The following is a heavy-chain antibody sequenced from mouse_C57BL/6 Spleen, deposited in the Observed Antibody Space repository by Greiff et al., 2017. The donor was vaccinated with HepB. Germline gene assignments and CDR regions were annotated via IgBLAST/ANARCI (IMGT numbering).Heavy chain of an antibody. CDR1: GYTFTSYS. J-gene: IGHJ2*01. CDR3: AREV. CDR2: IYPRSGNT. V-gene: IGHV1-81*01. Sequence: VQLQQSGAELARPGASVKLSCKASGYTFTSYSISWVKQRTGQGLEWIGEIYPRSGNTYYNEKFKGKATLTADKTSSTAYMELRSLTSEDSAVYFCAREVWGQGTTLTVSS.